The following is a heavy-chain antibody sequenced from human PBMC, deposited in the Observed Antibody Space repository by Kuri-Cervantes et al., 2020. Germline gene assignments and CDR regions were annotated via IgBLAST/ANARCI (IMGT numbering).Heavy chain of an antibody. CDR2: FDPEDGET. CDR3: ATDSLFLRAEQQLVGLLVD. J-gene: IGHJ4*02. D-gene: IGHD6-13*01. Sequence: ASVKVSCKASGYTFTYRYLHWVRQAPGKGLEWMGGFDPEDGETIYAQKFQGRVTMTEDTSADTAYMELSSLRSEDTAVYYSATDSLFLRAEQQLVGLLVDWGQGTLVTVSS. V-gene: IGHV1-24*01. CDR1: GYTFTYRY.